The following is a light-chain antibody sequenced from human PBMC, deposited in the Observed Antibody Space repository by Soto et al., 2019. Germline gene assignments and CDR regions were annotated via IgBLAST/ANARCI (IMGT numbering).Light chain of an antibody. CDR1: QTISSW. CDR2: KAS. V-gene: IGKV1-5*03. Sequence: DIQMTQSPSTLSASVGDRVTITCRASQTISSWLAWYQQKPGKAPKLLIYKASTLKSGVPSRFSGSGSGTEFTLIISSLQPEDFTTYFCQQGDSFPFTFGGGTKVDIK. J-gene: IGKJ4*01. CDR3: QQGDSFPFT.